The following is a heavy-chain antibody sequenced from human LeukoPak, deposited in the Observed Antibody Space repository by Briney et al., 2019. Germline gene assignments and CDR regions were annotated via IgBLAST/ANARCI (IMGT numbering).Heavy chain of an antibody. V-gene: IGHV4-59*01. D-gene: IGHD5-24*01. CDR2: ISYSGST. J-gene: IGHJ4*02. CDR1: GGSISSYY. Sequence: SETLSLTCTVSGGSISSYYWSWIRQPPGNGLEWIAYISYSGSTNYNPSLRSRVTISVDTSKNQFSLKLSSVTAADTAVYYCARGKGYNYYFDYWGRGTLVTVSS. CDR3: ARGKGYNYYFDY.